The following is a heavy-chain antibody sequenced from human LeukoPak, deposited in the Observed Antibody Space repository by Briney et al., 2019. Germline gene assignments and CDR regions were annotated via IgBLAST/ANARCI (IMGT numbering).Heavy chain of an antibody. CDR1: GFTFSSYG. D-gene: IGHD6-13*01. J-gene: IGHJ6*02. V-gene: IGHV3-33*01. CDR2: IWYDGSNK. CDR3: ARIATPQRVYGMDV. Sequence: GRSLRLSCAASGFTFSSYGMQWVRQAPGKGLEWVAVIWYDGSNKYYADSVKGRFTISRDNSKNTLYLQMNSLRAEDTAVYYCARIATPQRVYGMDVWGQGTTVTVSS.